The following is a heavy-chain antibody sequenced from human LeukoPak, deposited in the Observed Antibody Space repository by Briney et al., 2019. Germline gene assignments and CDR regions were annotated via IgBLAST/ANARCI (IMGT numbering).Heavy chain of an antibody. CDR1: GFTFSSYG. CDR3: AKDFRYYFGY. J-gene: IGHJ4*02. Sequence: GGSLRLSCAASGFTFSSYGMHWVRQAPGKGLEWVAFIRYDGSNKYYAASVKGRFTISRDNSKNTLYLQMNSLRAEDTAVYYCAKDFRYYFGYWGQGTLVTVSS. V-gene: IGHV3-30*02. CDR2: IRYDGSNK.